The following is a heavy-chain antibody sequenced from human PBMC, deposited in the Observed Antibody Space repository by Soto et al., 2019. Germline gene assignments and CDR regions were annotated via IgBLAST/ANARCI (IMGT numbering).Heavy chain of an antibody. CDR1: GGSISSGGSY. V-gene: IGHV4-31*03. CDR3: ARGVLH. J-gene: IGHJ4*01. Sequence: QVQLQESGPGLVQPSQTLSLTCTVSGGSISSGGSYWSLIRQHPGTGLEWIGHISYSGSTSYNTSLKGRVSRAVDTSMNQFSLIVNSVTAADTAVYSCARGVLHCGQGTLVTVSS. CDR2: ISYSGST.